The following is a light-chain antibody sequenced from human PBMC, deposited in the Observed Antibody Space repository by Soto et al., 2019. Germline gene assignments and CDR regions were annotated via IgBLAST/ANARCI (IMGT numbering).Light chain of an antibody. Sequence: QSALTQPASVSGSPGQSITISCTGTSSDVGGYNYVSWYQPHPGKAPKLMIYDVSNRPSGVSNRFSGSKSGNTASLTISGLQAEDEADYYCSSYTSSSPPYVFGTGTKLTVL. J-gene: IGLJ1*01. CDR1: SSDVGGYNY. CDR3: SSYTSSSPPYV. V-gene: IGLV2-14*01. CDR2: DVS.